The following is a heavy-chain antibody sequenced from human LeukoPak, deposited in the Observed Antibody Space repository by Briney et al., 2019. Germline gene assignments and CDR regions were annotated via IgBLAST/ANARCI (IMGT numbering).Heavy chain of an antibody. D-gene: IGHD3-3*01. CDR1: GFTFSTYW. Sequence: GGSLRLSCAASGFTFSTYWMTWVRQAPGKGLEWVANINQDGSAKNYVDSVKGRLTISRDNAKSLLYLQMNSLRAEDAAVYYCSGGRGFLIESWGQGTTVTVSS. V-gene: IGHV3-7*01. CDR2: INQDGSAK. CDR3: SGGRGFLIES. J-gene: IGHJ6*02.